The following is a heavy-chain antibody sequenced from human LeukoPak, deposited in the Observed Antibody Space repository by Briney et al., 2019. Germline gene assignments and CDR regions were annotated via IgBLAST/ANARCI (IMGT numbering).Heavy chain of an antibody. Sequence: ASVKVSCKVSGYTLTELSMHRVRQAPGKGLEWMGGFDPEDGETIYAQKFQGRVTMTEDTSTDTAYMELSSLRSEDTAVYYCATDMTLEKGWYRYYYGMDVWGQGTTVTVSS. D-gene: IGHD6-19*01. V-gene: IGHV1-24*01. CDR3: ATDMTLEKGWYRYYYGMDV. J-gene: IGHJ6*02. CDR2: FDPEDGET. CDR1: GYTLTELS.